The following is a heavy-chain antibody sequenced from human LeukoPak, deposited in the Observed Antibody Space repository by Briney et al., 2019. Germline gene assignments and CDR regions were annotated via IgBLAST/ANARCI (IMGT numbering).Heavy chain of an antibody. CDR2: IYYSGST. J-gene: IGHJ6*03. Sequence: SETLSLTCTVSGGSISGYYWSWIRQPPGKGLEWIGDIYYSGSTNYNPSLKSRVTTSIDTSKNQFSLKLSSVTAADTAVYYGAREGYYYYMDVWGKGTTVTVSS. CDR3: AREGYYYYMDV. V-gene: IGHV4-59*01. CDR1: GGSISGYY.